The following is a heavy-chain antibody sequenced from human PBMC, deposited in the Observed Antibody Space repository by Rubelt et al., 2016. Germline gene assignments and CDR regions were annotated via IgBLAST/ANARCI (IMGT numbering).Heavy chain of an antibody. CDR1: GGSVIDNLYY. V-gene: IGHV4-39*01. CDR3: AAISTVTSELDY. Sequence: QLQLQESGPGLVKPSETLYLTCTVSGGSVIDNLYYWGWIRQPPGKGLEYIADINDSGTTNYNPSLKSRSTISVDTSKNKFSLRLSSVTAADTAVYYCAAISTVTSELDYWGQGTLVTVSS. D-gene: IGHD4-17*01. J-gene: IGHJ4*02. CDR2: INDSGTT.